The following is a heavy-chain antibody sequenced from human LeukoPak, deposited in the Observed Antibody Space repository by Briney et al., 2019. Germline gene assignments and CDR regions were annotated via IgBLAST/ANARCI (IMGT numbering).Heavy chain of an antibody. V-gene: IGHV3-73*01. D-gene: IGHD6-13*01. J-gene: IGHJ5*02. CDR2: IRSKANSYAT. Sequence: GGSLRLSCAASGFTFSGSAVHWVRQASGKGLEWVGRIRSKANSYATAYAASVKGRFTISRDDSKNTAYLQMNSLKTEDTALYFCTTSYSGNSWYDWFGPWGQGTPVTVSS. CDR3: TTSYSGNSWYDWFGP. CDR1: GFTFSGSA.